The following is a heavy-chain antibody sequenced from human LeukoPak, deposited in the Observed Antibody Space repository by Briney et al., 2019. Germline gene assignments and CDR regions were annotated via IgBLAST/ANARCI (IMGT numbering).Heavy chain of an antibody. CDR1: GGSISSYY. J-gene: IGHJ6*04. D-gene: IGHD1-1*01. Sequence: SETLSLTCTVSGGSISSYYWSWIRQPPGKGLEWIGYIYYSGSTNYNPSLKSRVTISVDTSKNQFSLKLSSVTAADTAVYYCARSTTGTTFYYYGMDVWGKGTTVTVSS. CDR3: ARSTTGTTFYYYGMDV. V-gene: IGHV4-59*01. CDR2: IYYSGST.